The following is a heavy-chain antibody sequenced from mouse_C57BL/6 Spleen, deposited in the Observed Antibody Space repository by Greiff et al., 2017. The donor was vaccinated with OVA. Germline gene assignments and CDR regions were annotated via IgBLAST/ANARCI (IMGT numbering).Heavy chain of an antibody. CDR2: IWGDGST. J-gene: IGHJ1*03. D-gene: IGHD2-2*01. CDR1: GFSLTSYG. Sequence: VQLVESGPGLVAPSQSLSITCTVSGFSLTSYGVSWVRQPPGKGLEWLGVIWGDGSTNYHSALLSRLGISTDNSTSHVFFKLNRRQTDDTATDNCAKPHEGYHGDCDVWGTGTTVTVSS. CDR3: AKPHEGYHGDCDV. V-gene: IGHV2-3*01.